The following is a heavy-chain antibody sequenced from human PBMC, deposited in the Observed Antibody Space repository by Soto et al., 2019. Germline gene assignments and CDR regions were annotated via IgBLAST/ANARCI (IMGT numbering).Heavy chain of an antibody. CDR2: FNPNSGDT. J-gene: IGHJ4*02. CDR3: AREASAVISLDY. Sequence: SVKSCCKSSGYTFTAYSMHWVLQAPGQGLEWVGWFNPNSGDTIYAQKFQGRVTLTRDTSIGTAYMELYSLTSDDTAVYYCAREASAVISLDYWGQGTLVTLSS. D-gene: IGHD6-19*01. CDR1: GYTFTAYS. V-gene: IGHV1-2*02.